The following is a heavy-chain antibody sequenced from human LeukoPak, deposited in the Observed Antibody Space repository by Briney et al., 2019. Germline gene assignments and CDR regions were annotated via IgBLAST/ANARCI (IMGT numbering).Heavy chain of an antibody. CDR3: AKGTGGYYGPFDS. J-gene: IGHJ4*02. CDR2: INWNSGSV. V-gene: IGHV3-9*01. Sequence: GRFLRLSCAASGFNFDGFALFWVRQAPGQGLEYVSGINWNSGSVDYADSVKGRFTTSRDNAKNSLYLQMNSLRVKDTALYYCAKGTGGYYGPFDSWGQGTLVTVSS. CDR1: GFNFDGFA. D-gene: IGHD3-22*01.